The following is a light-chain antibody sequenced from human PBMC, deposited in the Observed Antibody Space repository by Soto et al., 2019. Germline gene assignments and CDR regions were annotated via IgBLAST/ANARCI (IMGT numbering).Light chain of an antibody. CDR2: GVS. Sequence: QSALTQPASVSGSPGQSITLSCTGTTSDVGGYNYVSWYQQHPGKAPKLMIYGVSIRPSGASDRFSGSKSGNTASLTISGLQAEDEADYYCSSYTSSRTYVFGTGTKLTVL. CDR1: TSDVGGYNY. CDR3: SSYTSSRTYV. J-gene: IGLJ1*01. V-gene: IGLV2-14*01.